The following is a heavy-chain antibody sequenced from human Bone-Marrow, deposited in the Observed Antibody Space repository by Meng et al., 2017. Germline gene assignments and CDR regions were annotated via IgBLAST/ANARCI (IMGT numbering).Heavy chain of an antibody. D-gene: IGHD2-15*01. V-gene: IGHV4-4*07. CDR3: ARVRIGGWFDP. CDR1: GGSISSYY. CDR2: IYNSGST. Sequence: GSLRLSCTVSGGSISSYYWSWIRQPAGKGLEWIGRIYNSGSTNYNPSLKSRVTMSVDTSKNQFSLKLSSVTAADTAVYYCARVRIGGWFDPWGQGTLVTVSS. J-gene: IGHJ5*02.